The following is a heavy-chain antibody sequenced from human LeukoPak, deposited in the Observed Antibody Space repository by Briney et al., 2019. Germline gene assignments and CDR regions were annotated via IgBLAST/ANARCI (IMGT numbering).Heavy chain of an antibody. CDR1: GLTFSGYD. Sequence: GGSLRLSCAASGLTFSGYDMHWVRQAPGKGPEWVAVMSYGGQNERYADSVKGRFTVSRDNSKNTLYLQMNSLRAEDTAVYYCAKVMNYYGTSGYYGPFDYWGQGTLVTVSS. D-gene: IGHD3-22*01. CDR2: MSYGGQNE. V-gene: IGHV3-30*18. J-gene: IGHJ4*02. CDR3: AKVMNYYGTSGYYGPFDY.